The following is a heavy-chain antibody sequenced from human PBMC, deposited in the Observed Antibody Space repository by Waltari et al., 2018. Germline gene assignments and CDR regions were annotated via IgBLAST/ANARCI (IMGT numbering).Heavy chain of an antibody. V-gene: IGHV3-30*04. CDR1: EFTFSSFA. CDR3: ARDYCDRTNCHGMDV. CDR2: ISYNARNI. D-gene: IGHD3-22*01. J-gene: IGHJ6*02. Sequence: QVQLVESGGGVVQPGRSLRLSCAASEFTFSSFAWHWVRQAPGKGLEWVAVISYNARNIYYVDSVKGRFTISRDNSKKTLFLQMNSLRAEDTAIYYCARDYCDRTNCHGMDVWGQGTAVTVSS.